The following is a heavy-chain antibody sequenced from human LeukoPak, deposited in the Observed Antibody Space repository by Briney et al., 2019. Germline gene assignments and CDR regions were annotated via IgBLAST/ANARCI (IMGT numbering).Heavy chain of an antibody. CDR1: GFTFDDYA. D-gene: IGHD3-16*01. Sequence: GGSLRLSCAAYGFTFDDYAMHWVRQAPGKGLEWVSLISGDGGSTYYADSVRGRFTISRDNSKNSLYLQMNSLRTEDTALYYCAKGTNYDYVWGSPYPGGYFDLWGRGTLVTVSS. V-gene: IGHV3-43*02. CDR2: ISGDGGST. J-gene: IGHJ2*01. CDR3: AKGTNYDYVWGSPYPGGYFDL.